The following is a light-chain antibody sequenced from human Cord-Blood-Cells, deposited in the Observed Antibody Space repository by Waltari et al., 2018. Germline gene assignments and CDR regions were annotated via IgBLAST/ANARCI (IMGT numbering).Light chain of an antibody. CDR2: DVS. Sequence: QSALTHPASVSGSPGQSITIPCTGTSSDVGGYNYVPCYQQHPGKAPNLMIYDVSKRPSGVSTRLSGSKTGNTASLTISGLQDEDEADYYCSSYTSSSTFVVFGGGTKLTVL. V-gene: IGLV2-14*01. CDR1: SSDVGGYNY. CDR3: SSYTSSSTFVV. J-gene: IGLJ2*01.